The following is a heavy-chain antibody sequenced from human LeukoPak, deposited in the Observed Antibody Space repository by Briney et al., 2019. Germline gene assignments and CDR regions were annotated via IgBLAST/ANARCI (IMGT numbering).Heavy chain of an antibody. CDR1: GGSINSYY. Sequence: SETLSLTCTVSGGSINSYYRSWIRQPAGKGLEWIGRIYTSGSTNYSPSLKSRVTMSVDTSKNQFSLKLTSVTAADTAVYYCARHRSGWLQSSFDYWGQGTLVTVSS. CDR3: ARHRSGWLQSSFDY. V-gene: IGHV4-4*07. J-gene: IGHJ4*02. CDR2: IYTSGST. D-gene: IGHD5-24*01.